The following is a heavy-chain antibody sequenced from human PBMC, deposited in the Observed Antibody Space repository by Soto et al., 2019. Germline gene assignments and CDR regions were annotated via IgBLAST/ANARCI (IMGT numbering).Heavy chain of an antibody. Sequence: GGSLRLSCAASGFTFSSYAMSWVRQAPGKGLERVSAISGSGGSTYYADSVKGRFTISRDNSKNTLYLQMNSLRAEDTAVYYCAKDGPIDHYYYYGMDVWGQGTTVTVSS. CDR1: GFTFSSYA. V-gene: IGHV3-23*01. CDR3: AKDGPIDHYYYYGMDV. J-gene: IGHJ6*02. CDR2: ISGSGGST.